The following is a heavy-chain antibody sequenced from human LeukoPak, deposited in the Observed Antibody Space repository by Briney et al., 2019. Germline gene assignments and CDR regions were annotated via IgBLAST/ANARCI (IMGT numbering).Heavy chain of an antibody. V-gene: IGHV1-8*03. CDR1: GYTFTSYD. CDR3: ARQIVATEYDWFDP. D-gene: IGHD2-15*01. Sequence: GASVKVSCKASGYTFTSYDINWVRQATGQGLEWMGWMNPNSGNTGYAQKFQGRVTITRNTSISTAYMELSSLRSEDTAVYYCARQIVATEYDWFDPWGQGTLVTVSS. CDR2: MNPNSGNT. J-gene: IGHJ5*02.